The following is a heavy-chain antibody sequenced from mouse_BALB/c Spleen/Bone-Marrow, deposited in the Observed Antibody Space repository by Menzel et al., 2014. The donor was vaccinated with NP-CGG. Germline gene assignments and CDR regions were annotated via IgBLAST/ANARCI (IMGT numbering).Heavy chain of an antibody. CDR2: ISSVSSTI. CDR3: ARGGNWTRNYFDY. Sequence: EVKVVESGGGLVQPGGSRKLSCAASGFTFSSFGMHWVRQAPEKGLEWVAYISSVSSTIYYGDTVKGRFTISRDNPKNTLFLQMTGLRSEDTAIYYCARGGNWTRNYFDYWGQGTTLTVSS. CDR1: GFTFSSFG. D-gene: IGHD4-1*01. V-gene: IGHV5-17*02. J-gene: IGHJ2*01.